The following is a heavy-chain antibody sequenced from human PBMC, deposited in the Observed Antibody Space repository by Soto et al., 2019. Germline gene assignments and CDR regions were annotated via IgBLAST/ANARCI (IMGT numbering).Heavy chain of an antibody. CDR3: ARDVEDIVVVPAAINFDY. CDR2: IIPYFGNT. CDR1: GGTFSSYA. V-gene: IGHV1-18*01. J-gene: IGHJ4*02. Sequence: ASVKVSCKASGGTFSSYAISWVRQAPGQGLEWMGWIIPYFGNTNYAQKLQGRVTMTADTSTSTAYMELRSLRSDDTAVYYCARDVEDIVVVPAAINFDYWGQGTLVTVSS. D-gene: IGHD2-2*01.